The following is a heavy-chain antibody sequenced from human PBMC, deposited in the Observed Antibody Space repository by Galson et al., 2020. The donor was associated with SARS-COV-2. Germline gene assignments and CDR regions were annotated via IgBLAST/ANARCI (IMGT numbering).Heavy chain of an antibody. CDR3: ATALAIVVVPAAIQPSHNDYYGMDV. CDR2: FDPEDGET. D-gene: IGHD2-2*01. CDR1: GYTLTALS. V-gene: IGHV1-24*01. J-gene: IGHJ6*02. Sequence: ASVKVSCKVSGYTLTALSMHWVRQAPGKGLEWMGGFDPEDGETIYAQKFQGRVTMIEDTSTDTAYMELSSLRSEDTAVYYCATALAIVVVPAAIQPSHNDYYGMDVWCQGTTVTVSS.